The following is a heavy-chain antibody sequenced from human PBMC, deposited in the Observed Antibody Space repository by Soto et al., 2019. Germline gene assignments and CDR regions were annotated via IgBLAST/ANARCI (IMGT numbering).Heavy chain of an antibody. J-gene: IGHJ4*02. D-gene: IGHD6-13*01. CDR3: AHSVSRGSSSWSLTPFDY. V-gene: IGHV4-59*02. Sequence: ETLSLNCIVSGLSVSDYLWTWIRLTPKKELQWIGFIHYNGRTDSSPSLKSRVTISLDMSKNHVSLILKSVNIADSAIYYCAHSVSRGSSSWSLTPFDYWGQGTLVTVSS. CDR2: IHYNGRT. CDR1: GLSVSDYL.